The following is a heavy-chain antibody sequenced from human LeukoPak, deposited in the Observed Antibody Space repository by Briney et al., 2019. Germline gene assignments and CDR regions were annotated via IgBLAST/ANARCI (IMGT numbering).Heavy chain of an antibody. V-gene: IGHV4-31*03. J-gene: IGHJ4*02. CDR3: ARALTTTGSDY. CDR2: IFYSGST. CDR1: GAFIGSGGYY. Sequence: SETLSLTCTVSGAFIGSGGYYWSWIRQHPGKGLEWIGCIFYSGSTFYNPSLKSRVTISVDTSKNQFPLKLSSVTAADTAVYYCARALTTTGSDYWGQGTLVTVYS. D-gene: IGHD4-17*01.